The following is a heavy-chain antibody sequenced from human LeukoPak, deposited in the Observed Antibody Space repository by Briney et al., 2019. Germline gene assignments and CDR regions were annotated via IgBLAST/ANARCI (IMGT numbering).Heavy chain of an antibody. D-gene: IGHD6-19*01. CDR2: IYYSGST. J-gene: IGHJ4*02. V-gene: IGHV4-39*01. CDR3: ARGIAVAGRLFPYYFDY. Sequence: PSETLSLACTVSGGSISSSSYYWGWIRQPPGKGLEWIGSIYYSGSTYYNPSLKSRVTISVDTSKNQFSLKLSSVTAADTAVYYCARGIAVAGRLFPYYFDYWGQGTLVTVSS. CDR1: GGSISSSSYY.